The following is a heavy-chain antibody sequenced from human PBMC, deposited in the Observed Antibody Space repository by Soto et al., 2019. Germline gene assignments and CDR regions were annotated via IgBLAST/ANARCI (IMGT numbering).Heavy chain of an antibody. CDR1: GFTVTNNH. V-gene: IGHV3-53*01. CDR2: IWNNGRT. J-gene: IGHJ4*02. D-gene: IGHD2-21*02. CDR3: TGFGGNSV. Sequence: GGSLRLSCAVSGFTVTNNHVTWVRQSTGKGLECVSVIWNNGRTSYADTVKGRFTISRDNSKNTVYLQMKSLRAEDTAMYYCTGFGGNSVWGQGTLVTVSS.